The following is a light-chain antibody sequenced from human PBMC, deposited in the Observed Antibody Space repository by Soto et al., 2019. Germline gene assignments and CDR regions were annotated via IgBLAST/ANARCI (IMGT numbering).Light chain of an antibody. CDR2: GAS. Sequence: EIVMTQSPATLSVSPGERATLSFSGSQSVSSNLAWYQQKPGQAPRLLIYGASTRATGIPARFSGSGSGTEFTLTISSLQSEDFAVYYCQQYNNWPPITFGQGTRLEIK. CDR1: QSVSSN. V-gene: IGKV3-15*01. CDR3: QQYNNWPPIT. J-gene: IGKJ5*01.